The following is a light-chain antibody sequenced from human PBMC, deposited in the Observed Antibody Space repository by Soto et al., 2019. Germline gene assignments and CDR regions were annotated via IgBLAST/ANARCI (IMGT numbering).Light chain of an antibody. CDR3: QHSYTTPAIT. Sequence: DIQMTQSPSSLSASVGDRVTITCRASQSISSYSYWYQQKPGKAPKLLIYAASSLQNGVPSMFSGSGSATDFTLTNSSLQPEDFATYYCQHSYTTPAITFCHGTQVHSK. V-gene: IGKV1-39*01. CDR1: QSISSY. CDR2: AAS. J-gene: IGKJ3*01.